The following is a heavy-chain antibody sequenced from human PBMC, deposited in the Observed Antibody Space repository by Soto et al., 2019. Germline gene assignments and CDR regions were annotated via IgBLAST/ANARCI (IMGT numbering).Heavy chain of an antibody. Sequence: EVQLLESGGGLVQPGGSLRLSCAASGFTFSSYAMSWVRQAPGKGLEWVSAISGSGGSTYYADSVKGRFTISRDNSKNTLYLQMNRLRAEDTAVYYCAKARGSYYNYYYNMDVWGQGTTVTVSS. CDR2: ISGSGGST. V-gene: IGHV3-23*01. J-gene: IGHJ6*02. CDR1: GFTFSSYA. CDR3: AKARGSYYNYYYNMDV. D-gene: IGHD1-26*01.